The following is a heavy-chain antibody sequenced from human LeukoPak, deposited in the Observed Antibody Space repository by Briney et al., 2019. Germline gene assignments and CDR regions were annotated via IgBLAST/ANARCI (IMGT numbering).Heavy chain of an antibody. CDR1: GYTFTGYY. V-gene: IGHV1-2*06. J-gene: IGHJ5*02. D-gene: IGHD4-11*01. Sequence: GASVKVSCKASGYTFTGYYMHWVRQAPGQGLEWMGRINPNSGGTNYAQKFQGRVTMTRDTSISTAYMELSRLRSDDTAVYYCARGVDYSNNNWFDPWGQGTLVTVSS. CDR2: INPNSGGT. CDR3: ARGVDYSNNNWFDP.